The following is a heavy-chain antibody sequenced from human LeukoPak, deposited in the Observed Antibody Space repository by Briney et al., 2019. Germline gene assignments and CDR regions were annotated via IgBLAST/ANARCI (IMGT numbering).Heavy chain of an antibody. V-gene: IGHV3-23*01. CDR1: GFTFSSYA. J-gene: IGHJ4*02. CDR2: ISGSGGST. Sequence: GSLRLSCAASGFTFSSYAMSWVRQAPGQXLEWVSVISGSGGSTYYADSVKGRFTISRDNSKNTLYLQMNSLTAEDTAVYYCAKGDTMILHYWGQGTLVTVSS. CDR3: AKGDTMILHY. D-gene: IGHD3-22*01.